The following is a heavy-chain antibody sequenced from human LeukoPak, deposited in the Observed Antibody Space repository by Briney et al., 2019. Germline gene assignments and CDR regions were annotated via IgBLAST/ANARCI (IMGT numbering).Heavy chain of an antibody. D-gene: IGHD5-12*01. V-gene: IGHV1-2*02. CDR3: ARDLQWLRPFDY. CDR2: INPNSGGT. Sequence: GASVKVSCKASGYTFTGYYMHWVRQAPGQGLEWMGWINPNSGGTNYAQKFQGRVTMIRDTSISTAYMELSRLRSDDTAVYYCARDLQWLRPFDYWGQGTLVTVSS. J-gene: IGHJ4*02. CDR1: GYTFTGYY.